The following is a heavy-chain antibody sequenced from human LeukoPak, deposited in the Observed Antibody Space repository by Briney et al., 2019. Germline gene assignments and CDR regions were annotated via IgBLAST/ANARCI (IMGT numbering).Heavy chain of an antibody. Sequence: SETLSLTCTVSGGSISSSSYYWGWIRQLPGKGLEWIGSIYYSGSTYYNPSLKSRVTISVDTSKNQFSLKLSSVTAADTAVYYCARQIASSGYYPPDYWGQGTLVTVSS. CDR1: GGSISSSSYY. J-gene: IGHJ4*02. V-gene: IGHV4-39*01. D-gene: IGHD3-22*01. CDR2: IYYSGST. CDR3: ARQIASSGYYPPDY.